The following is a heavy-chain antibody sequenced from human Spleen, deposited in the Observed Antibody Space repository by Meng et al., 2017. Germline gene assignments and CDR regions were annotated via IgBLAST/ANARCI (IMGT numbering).Heavy chain of an antibody. J-gene: IGHJ4*02. CDR3: AREYYYDSSGYHPIYFDY. Sequence: GESLKISCTASGFIFANYALNWVRQAPGKGLEWVSSISSSSSYIYYADSVKGRFTVSRDNAKKSLYLQMNSLRAEDTAVYYCAREYYYDSSGYHPIYFDYWGQGTLVTVSS. D-gene: IGHD3-22*01. CDR1: GFIFANYA. V-gene: IGHV3-21*01. CDR2: ISSSSSYI.